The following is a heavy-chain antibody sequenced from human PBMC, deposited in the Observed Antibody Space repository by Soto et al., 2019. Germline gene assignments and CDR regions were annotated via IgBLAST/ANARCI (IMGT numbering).Heavy chain of an antibody. CDR1: GGSISSYY. CDR3: ARARSSSWYYYYGMDV. CDR2: IYYSGST. D-gene: IGHD6-13*01. V-gene: IGHV4-59*01. J-gene: IGHJ6*02. Sequence: SETLSLTCTVSGGSISSYYWSWIRQPPGKGLEWIGYIYYSGSTNYNPSLKSRVTISVDTSKNQFSLKLSSVTAADTAVYYCARARSSSWYYYYGMDVWGQGTTVTVSS.